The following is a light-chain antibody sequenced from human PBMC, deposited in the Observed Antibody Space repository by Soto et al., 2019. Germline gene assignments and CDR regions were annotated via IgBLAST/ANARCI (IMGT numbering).Light chain of an antibody. Sequence: QLVLTQSPSASASLGASVKLTCTLSSGHSSYGIAWHQQQPGKGPRFLMRLNSDGSHTKGDGIPDRFSGSSSGAERYLTISSLQSEDEADYYCQTWGEVFGGGTKLTVL. CDR2: LNSDGSH. CDR1: SGHSSYG. J-gene: IGLJ3*02. V-gene: IGLV4-69*01. CDR3: QTWGEV.